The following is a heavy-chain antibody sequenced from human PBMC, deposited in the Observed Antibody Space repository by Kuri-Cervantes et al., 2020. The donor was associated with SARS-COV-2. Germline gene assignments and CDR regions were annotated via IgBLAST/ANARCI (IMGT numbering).Heavy chain of an antibody. J-gene: IGHJ6*02. CDR1: GFTFSSYS. V-gene: IGHV3-21*01. Sequence: GESLKISCAASGFTFSSYSMNWVRQAPGKGLEWVSSISSSSSYIYYADSVKGRFTISRDNAKNSLYLQMNSLRAEDTAVYYCARDPTAGRLRYFDWFSSGPSNYYGMDVWAKGPRSPSP. CDR2: ISSSSSYI. D-gene: IGHD3-9*01. CDR3: ARDPTAGRLRYFDWFSSGPSNYYGMDV.